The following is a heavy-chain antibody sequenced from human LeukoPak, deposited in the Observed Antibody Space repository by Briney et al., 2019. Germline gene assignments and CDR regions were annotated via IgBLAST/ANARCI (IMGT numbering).Heavy chain of an antibody. CDR2: IKQDGSEK. D-gene: IGHD2-15*01. CDR3: ARGSHRYCSGGSCYRY. CDR1: GFTFSNYW. V-gene: IGHV3-7*01. J-gene: IGHJ4*02. Sequence: LAGGSLRLSCAASGFTFSNYWMSWVRQAPGKGLEWVANIKQDGSEKYYVDSVKGRFTISRDNAKNSLYLQMNSLRAEDTAVYYCARGSHRYCSGGSCYRYWGQGTLVTVSS.